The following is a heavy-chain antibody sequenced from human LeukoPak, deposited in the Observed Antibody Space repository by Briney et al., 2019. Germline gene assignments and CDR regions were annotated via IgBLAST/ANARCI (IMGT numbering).Heavy chain of an antibody. CDR3: ARESHGDFLDY. V-gene: IGHV5-51*01. CDR2: IYPGDSDT. Sequence: GESLKISCKGSGYSFSSFWIGWVRQMPGKGPEWMGIIYPGDSDTRYSPSFQGQVTISVDKSVSTAYLQWSSLRASDTAIYYCARESHGDFLDYWGQGALVTVSS. CDR1: GYSFSSFW. J-gene: IGHJ4*02. D-gene: IGHD4-17*01.